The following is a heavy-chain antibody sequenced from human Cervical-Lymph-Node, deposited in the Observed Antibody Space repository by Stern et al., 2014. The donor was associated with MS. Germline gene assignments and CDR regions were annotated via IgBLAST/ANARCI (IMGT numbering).Heavy chain of an antibody. V-gene: IGHV4-59*01. CDR1: GGSISSYY. Sequence: QVQLQESGPGLVKPSETLSLTCTVPGGSISSYYWSWIRQPPGKGLEWIGYIYYSGSTNYNPSLKSRVTISVDTSKNQFSLKLSSVTAADTAVYYCARAGRLVAAFDIWGQGTMVTVSS. J-gene: IGHJ3*02. CDR3: ARAGRLVAAFDI. D-gene: IGHD3-16*01. CDR2: IYYSGST.